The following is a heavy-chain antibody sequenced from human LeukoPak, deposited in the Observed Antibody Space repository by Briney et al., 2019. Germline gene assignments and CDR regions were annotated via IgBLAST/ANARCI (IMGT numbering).Heavy chain of an antibody. CDR1: GGSISSFY. Sequence: PSETLSLTCTVSGGSISSFYWSWIRQPPGKGLEWIGYIYYSGSTNYNPSLESRVTISVDTSKNQFSLKLSSVTAADTAVYYCATGGYQLLADAFDIWGQGTMVTVSS. CDR3: ATGGYQLLADAFDI. V-gene: IGHV4-59*01. CDR2: IYYSGST. J-gene: IGHJ3*02. D-gene: IGHD2-2*01.